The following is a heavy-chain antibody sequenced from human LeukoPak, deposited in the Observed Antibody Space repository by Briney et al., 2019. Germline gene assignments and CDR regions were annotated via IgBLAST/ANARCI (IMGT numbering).Heavy chain of an antibody. Sequence: SVKVSCKASGGTFSSYAISWVRQAPGQGLEWMGGIIPIFGTAEYAQKFQGRITITADVSTRIAYMELSSLRSEDTAVYYCASVGSGSYPFDYWGQGTLVTVAS. V-gene: IGHV1-69*13. CDR2: IIPIFGTA. D-gene: IGHD3-10*01. CDR3: ASVGSGSYPFDY. CDR1: GGTFSSYA. J-gene: IGHJ4*02.